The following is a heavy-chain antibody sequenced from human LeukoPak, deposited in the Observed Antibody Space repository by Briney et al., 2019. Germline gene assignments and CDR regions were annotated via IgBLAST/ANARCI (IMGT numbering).Heavy chain of an antibody. CDR2: IYYSGST. D-gene: IGHD3-16*01. CDR1: DGSISSYY. J-gene: IGHJ5*02. V-gene: IGHV4-59*08. CDR3: ARRGDSTGFDP. Sequence: SETLSLTCTVSDGSISSYYWSWIRQPPGKGLEWIGYIYYSGSTNYNPSLKSRVTISVDTSKNQFSLKLSSVTAADTAVYYCARRGDSTGFDPWGQGTLVTVSS.